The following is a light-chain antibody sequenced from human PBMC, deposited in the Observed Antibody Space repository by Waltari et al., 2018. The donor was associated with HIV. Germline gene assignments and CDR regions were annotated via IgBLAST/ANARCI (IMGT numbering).Light chain of an antibody. CDR3: SSYAGSHVV. CDR2: EVS. J-gene: IGLJ2*01. Sequence: QSALTQPPSASGSPGQSVTISCTGTSSDDGGYTYVSWYQQHPRKAPKLTISEVSKRPAGVPDRFSGSKSGNTASLTVSGLQAEDEADYYCSSYAGSHVVFGGGTKLTVL. V-gene: IGLV2-8*01. CDR1: SSDDGGYTY.